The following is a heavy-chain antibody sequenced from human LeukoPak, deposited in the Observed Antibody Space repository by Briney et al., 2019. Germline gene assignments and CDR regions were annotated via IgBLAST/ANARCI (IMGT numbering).Heavy chain of an antibody. V-gene: IGHV3-15*01. J-gene: IGHJ4*02. CDR3: TTVEYYYDSRVGVPVGY. D-gene: IGHD3-22*01. CDR2: IKSKTDGGTT. Sequence: GGSLRLSCAASGFTFSNAWMSWVRQAPGKGLEWVGRIKSKTDGGTTDYAAPVKGRFTISRDDSKNTLYLQMNSLKTEDTAVYYCTTVEYYYDSRVGVPVGYWGQGTLVTVSS. CDR1: GFTFSNAW.